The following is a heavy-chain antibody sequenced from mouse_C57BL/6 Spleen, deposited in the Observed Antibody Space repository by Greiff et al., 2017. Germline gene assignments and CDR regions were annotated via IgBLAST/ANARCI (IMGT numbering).Heavy chain of an antibody. CDR1: GYTFTSYW. V-gene: IGHV1-69*01. J-gene: IGHJ3*01. CDR3: ALDSSGPAY. D-gene: IGHD3-2*02. Sequence: QVQLQQPGAELVMPGASVKLSCKASGYTFTSYWMHWVKQRTGQGLEWIGEIDPSDSYTNYNQKFKGKSTLTVDKSSSTAYMQLSSLTSEDSAVYYCALDSSGPAYWGQGTLVTVSA. CDR2: IDPSDSYT.